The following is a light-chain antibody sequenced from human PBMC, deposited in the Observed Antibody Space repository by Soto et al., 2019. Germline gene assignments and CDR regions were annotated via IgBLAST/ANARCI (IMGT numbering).Light chain of an antibody. J-gene: IGKJ1*01. CDR3: QQSYSTPRT. V-gene: IGKV1-39*01. Sequence: DIQMTQSPSSLSSSVGDRVIITCRASQIIKTYLNWYQQKPGNAPNLLIYAASSLQSGVPSRFSGSGSGTDFTLSIRSLQPEDFATYYCQQSYSTPRTFGQGTRVETK. CDR2: AAS. CDR1: QIIKTY.